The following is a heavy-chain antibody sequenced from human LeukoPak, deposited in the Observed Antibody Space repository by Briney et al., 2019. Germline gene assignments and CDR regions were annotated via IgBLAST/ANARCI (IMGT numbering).Heavy chain of an antibody. Sequence: ASVTVSCTASGYTFTSYYMHWVRQAPGQGLEWMGIINPSGGSTSYAQKFQGRVTMTRDTSTSTVYMELSSLRPEDTAVYYCARAPLTMVRGVVGIFDYWGQGTLVTVSS. J-gene: IGHJ4*02. V-gene: IGHV1-46*01. CDR3: ARAPLTMVRGVVGIFDY. CDR1: GYTFTSYY. CDR2: INPSGGST. D-gene: IGHD3-10*01.